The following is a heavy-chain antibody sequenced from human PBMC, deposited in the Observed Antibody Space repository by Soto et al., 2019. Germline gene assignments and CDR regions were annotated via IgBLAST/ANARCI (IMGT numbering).Heavy chain of an antibody. V-gene: IGHV5-10-1*01. Sequence: LKSSGAGCVGSVSRYWISWLRQIPGKGLEWMGRIDPSDSYTNYSPSFQGHVTISADKSISTAYLQWSSLKASDTAMYYCASRTNWNYANNYYGMDVWGQGPTVTV. D-gene: IGHD1-7*01. CDR3: ASRTNWNYANNYYGMDV. CDR1: VGSVSRYW. CDR2: IDPSDSYT. J-gene: IGHJ6*02.